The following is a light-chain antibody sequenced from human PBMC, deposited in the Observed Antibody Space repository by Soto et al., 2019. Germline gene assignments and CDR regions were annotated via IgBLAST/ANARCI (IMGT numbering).Light chain of an antibody. CDR2: EVN. J-gene: IGLJ3*02. Sequence: QSALTQPASVSGAPGQSITISCTGTSSDVGGYNYVSWYQQHPDKAPELMIYEVNKRPSGVSYRFSGSKSGNTASLTISGLQSEDEADYYCVSYTSGGTWVFGGGTKVTVL. CDR1: SSDVGGYNY. CDR3: VSYTSGGTWV. V-gene: IGLV2-14*01.